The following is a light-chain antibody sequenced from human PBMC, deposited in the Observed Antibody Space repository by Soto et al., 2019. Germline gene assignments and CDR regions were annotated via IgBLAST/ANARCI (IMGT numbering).Light chain of an antibody. CDR1: QGISTY. Sequence: DIQMTQSPSFLSASVGDRVTITCRASQGISTYLAWYQQKPGKAPKVLMHTASTLQSGVPSRFSGSGSGTEFTLTISSLQPDDSATYYCQQLDSYPFTFGGGTQVEI. J-gene: IGKJ4*01. CDR3: QQLDSYPFT. V-gene: IGKV1-9*01. CDR2: TAS.